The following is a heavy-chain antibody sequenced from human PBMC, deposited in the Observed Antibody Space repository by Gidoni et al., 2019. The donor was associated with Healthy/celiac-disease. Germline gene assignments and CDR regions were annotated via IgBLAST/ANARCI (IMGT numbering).Heavy chain of an antibody. CDR2: ISSSGSTI. V-gene: IGHV3-11*01. Sequence: QVQLVESGGGLVKPGGSLRLSCAASGFTFGDYYMSWIRQAPGKGLEWVSYISSSGSTISYADSVKGRFTISRDNAKNSLYLQMNSLRAEDTAVYYCARANSSSSQLYYYYYGMYVWGQVTTVTVSS. CDR3: ARANSSSSQLYYYYYGMYV. CDR1: GFTFGDYY. D-gene: IGHD6-13*01. J-gene: IGHJ6*02.